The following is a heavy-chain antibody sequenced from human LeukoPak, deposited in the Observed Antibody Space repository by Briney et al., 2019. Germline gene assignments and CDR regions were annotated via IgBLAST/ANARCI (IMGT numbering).Heavy chain of an antibody. V-gene: IGHV4-34*01. CDR1: GGPFSGYY. Sequence: PSETLSLTCAVYGGPFSGYYWSWIRQPPGKGLEWIGEINHSGSTNYNPSLKSRVTISVDTSKNQFSLKLSSVTAADTAVYYCRSSGFTFDYWGQGTLVTVSS. CDR3: RSSGFTFDY. J-gene: IGHJ4*02. CDR2: INHSGST. D-gene: IGHD6-19*01.